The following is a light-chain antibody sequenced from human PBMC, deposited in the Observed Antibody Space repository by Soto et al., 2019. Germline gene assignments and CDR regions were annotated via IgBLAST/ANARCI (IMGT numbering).Light chain of an antibody. J-gene: IGLJ3*02. CDR2: VNSDGSH. CDR1: SRYSNYA. CDR3: QTWGTGIWV. V-gene: IGLV4-69*01. Sequence: QPVLSQSPSASASLGASVKLTCTLSSRYSNYAIAWHQLQPEKGPRFLMRVNSDGSHTKGDGIPDRFSGSSSGAERYLTISSLQSEDDADYYCQTWGTGIWVFGGGTQLTVL.